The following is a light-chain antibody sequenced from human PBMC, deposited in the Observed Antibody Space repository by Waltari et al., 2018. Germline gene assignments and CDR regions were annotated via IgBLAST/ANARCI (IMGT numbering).Light chain of an antibody. J-gene: IGKJ2*01. CDR1: QSVSSY. V-gene: IGKV3-11*01. CDR3: QQRSNWPSYT. Sequence: EIVLTQSPDTLSLSPGERATLSCRASQSVSSYLAWYQQKPGQAPRLLIYDSSTRPAGIPARFSGSGSGTDFTLTISSLEPEDFAVYYCQQRSNWPSYTFGQGTKLEIK. CDR2: DSS.